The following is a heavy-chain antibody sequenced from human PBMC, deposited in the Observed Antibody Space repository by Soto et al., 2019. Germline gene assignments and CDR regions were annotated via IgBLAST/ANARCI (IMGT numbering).Heavy chain of an antibody. V-gene: IGHV4-34*01. Sequence: SETLSLTCAVYGGSFSGYYWSWIRQPPGKGLEWIGEINHSGSTNYNPSLKSRVTISVDKSKNQFSLKLSSVTAADTAVYYCAELRRDYYYYYGMDVWGQGTTVTVSS. D-gene: IGHD1-26*01. CDR3: AELRRDYYYYYGMDV. CDR1: GGSFSGYY. J-gene: IGHJ6*02. CDR2: INHSGST.